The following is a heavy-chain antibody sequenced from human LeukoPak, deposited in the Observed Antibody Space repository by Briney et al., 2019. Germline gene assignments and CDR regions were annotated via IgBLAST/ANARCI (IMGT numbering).Heavy chain of an antibody. V-gene: IGHV1-69*13. J-gene: IGHJ5*02. Sequence: ASVKVSCKASGGTFSSYAISWVRQAPGQGLEWMGGIIPIFGTANYAQKFQGRVTITADESTSTAYMELSSLRSEDTAVYYCAREESEVVVPAEPPLYNWFDPWGQGTLVTVSS. CDR3: AREESEVVVPAEPPLYNWFDP. D-gene: IGHD2-2*01. CDR1: GGTFSSYA. CDR2: IIPIFGTA.